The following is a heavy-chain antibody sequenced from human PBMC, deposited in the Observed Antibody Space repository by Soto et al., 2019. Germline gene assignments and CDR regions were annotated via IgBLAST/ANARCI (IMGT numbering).Heavy chain of an antibody. CDR1: GGIFHGYG. V-gene: IGHV3-33*01. CDR3: ARDGIGGTVFRGYLDY. CDR2: IRFDGSNE. D-gene: IGHD1-7*01. Sequence: EQLVESGGGVVQPGTSLRLSCAVPGGIFHGYGMHWVRQAPGKGLEWVAIIRFDGSNEEYADSAKGRFTISRDNSKNSLYLQMNTLGAEDTAVYYCARDGIGGTVFRGYLDYWGRGTVVTVSS. J-gene: IGHJ4*02.